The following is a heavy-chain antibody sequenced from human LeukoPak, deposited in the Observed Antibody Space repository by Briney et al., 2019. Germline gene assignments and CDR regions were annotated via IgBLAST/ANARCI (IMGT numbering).Heavy chain of an antibody. CDR3: ARDAGSSWSVGASDI. V-gene: IGHV1-69*13. D-gene: IGHD6-13*01. CDR1: VGTFSSYA. J-gene: IGHJ3*02. Sequence: PVKVSCKPSVGTFSSYAVSWVGQAPGQRREWMGGIIPIFGSASYTQKFQGSVTITADESTTTAYMELSSLRSEDTAMYDCARDAGSSWSVGASDIWGQGTLVAVSS. CDR2: IIPIFGSA.